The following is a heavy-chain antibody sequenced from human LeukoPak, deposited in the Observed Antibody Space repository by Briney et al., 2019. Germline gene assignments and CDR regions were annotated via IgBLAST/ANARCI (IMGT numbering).Heavy chain of an antibody. D-gene: IGHD5-24*01. CDR3: AREIEMASNNLDS. V-gene: IGHV3-74*01. J-gene: IGHJ4*02. CDR1: GFAFSSHW. Sequence: GGSLRLSCAASGFAFSSHWMHWVRHAPGKGLVWVSRVTSDGSSASYADSVKGRFTISRDNAKNTLYLQMNSVRAEDTAVYYCAREIEMASNNLDSWGQGTLVTVSS. CDR2: VTSDGSSA.